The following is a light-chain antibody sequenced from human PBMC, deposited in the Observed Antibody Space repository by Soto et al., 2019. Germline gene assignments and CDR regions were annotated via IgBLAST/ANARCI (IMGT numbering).Light chain of an antibody. Sequence: QPALTQPASVSGSPRQSITISSTGTSSDVGGYNYVSWYQHHPGKAPKLIIYDVSNRPSGVSIRFSGSKSDNTASLTISGLQPEDEADYHCSSYTTSNTRQIVFGTGTKVTVL. CDR3: SSYTTSNTRQIV. J-gene: IGLJ1*01. CDR2: DVS. CDR1: SSDVGGYNY. V-gene: IGLV2-14*03.